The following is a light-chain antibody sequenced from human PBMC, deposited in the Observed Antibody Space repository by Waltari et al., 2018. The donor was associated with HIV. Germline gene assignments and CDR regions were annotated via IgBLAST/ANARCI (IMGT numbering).Light chain of an antibody. J-gene: IGLJ3*02. V-gene: IGLV1-40*01. CDR2: GNS. Sequence: QSVLTQPPSVSGAPGQRVTISCTGSSSNIGAGYDVHWYQQLPGTAPKLLIYGNSNRPSGGPDRFSGSKSGTSASLAITGLQAEDEADYYCQSYDGSLSGSVFGGGTKLTVL. CDR1: SSNIGAGYD. CDR3: QSYDGSLSGSV.